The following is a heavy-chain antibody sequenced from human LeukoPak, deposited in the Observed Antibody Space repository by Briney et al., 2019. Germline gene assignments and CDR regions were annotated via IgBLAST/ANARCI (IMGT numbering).Heavy chain of an antibody. CDR1: GFTFDDYA. J-gene: IGHJ4*02. D-gene: IGHD2-2*01. CDR3: AKALGGISRPSYYFDY. CDR2: ISWNSGSI. Sequence: GGSLRLSCAASGFTFDDYAMHWVRQAPGKGLEWVSGISWNSGSIGYADSVKGRFTISRDNAKNSLYLQMNSLRAEDTALYYRAKALGGISRPSYYFDYWGQGTLVTVSS. V-gene: IGHV3-9*01.